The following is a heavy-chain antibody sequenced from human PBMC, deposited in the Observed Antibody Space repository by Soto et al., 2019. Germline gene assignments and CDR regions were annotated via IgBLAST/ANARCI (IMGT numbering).Heavy chain of an antibody. CDR3: AKAGCSDANCHFWALES. Sequence: EMQLVESGGGLVPPGRSLRLSCAGFGFKFEDYAMHWVRQVPGKGLEWVSYINWNSGKVKYADSVQGRFTISRDNAKNSLYLHMTSLKSADTALYYCAKAGCSDANCHFWALESWGQGTLVSVSS. CDR2: INWNSGKV. D-gene: IGHD6-19*01. J-gene: IGHJ4*02. V-gene: IGHV3-9*01. CDR1: GFKFEDYA.